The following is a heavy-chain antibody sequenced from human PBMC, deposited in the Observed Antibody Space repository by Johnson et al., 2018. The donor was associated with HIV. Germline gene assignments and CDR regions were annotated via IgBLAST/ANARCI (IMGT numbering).Heavy chain of an antibody. V-gene: IGHV3-30*18. CDR3: AKAYCPGCDAFDV. CDR1: GFTFSSYG. CDR2: ISYDGSNK. D-gene: IGHD2-21*01. J-gene: IGHJ3*01. Sequence: QVQLVESGGGVVQPGRSLRLSCAASGFTFSSYGMHWVRQAPGKGLEWVAVISYDGSNKYYADSVKGRFNIASDHYKNTQYLHMNSLRVEDTGLYYCAKAYCPGCDAFDVWGHGTMVTVSS.